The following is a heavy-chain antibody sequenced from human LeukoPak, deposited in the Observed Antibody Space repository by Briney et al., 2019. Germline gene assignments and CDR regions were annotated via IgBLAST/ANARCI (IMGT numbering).Heavy chain of an antibody. D-gene: IGHD5-18*01. CDR1: GFSFSTYN. CDR2: ISATTGIT. Sequence: PGGSLRLSCAASGFSFSTYNMNWVRQAPGKELEWVSYISATTGITYYADSVKGRFTISRDNAKNSLYLQLNSLRAEDTAVYYCVRAFNGNSYGYGFWGQGTLVTVSS. CDR3: VRAFNGNSYGYGF. J-gene: IGHJ4*02. V-gene: IGHV3-48*01.